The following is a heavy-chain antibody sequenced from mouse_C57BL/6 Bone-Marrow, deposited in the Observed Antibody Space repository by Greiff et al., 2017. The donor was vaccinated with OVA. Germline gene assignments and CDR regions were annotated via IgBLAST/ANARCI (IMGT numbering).Heavy chain of an antibody. CDR1: GYTFTSYG. CDR2: IYPRSGNP. V-gene: IGHV1-81*01. J-gene: IGHJ4*01. Sequence: QVQLQQSGAELARPGASVKLSCKASGYTFTSYGISWVKQRTGQGLEWIGEIYPRSGNPYYNEKFTGKATLTADKSSSTAYMELRSLTSEDSAVYFCARQPYDGGRERLSMDYWGQGTSVTVSS. CDR3: ARQPYDGGRERLSMDY. D-gene: IGHD2-12*01.